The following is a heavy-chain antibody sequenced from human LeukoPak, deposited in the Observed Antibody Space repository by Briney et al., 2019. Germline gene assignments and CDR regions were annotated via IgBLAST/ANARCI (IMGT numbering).Heavy chain of an antibody. D-gene: IGHD2-8*02. V-gene: IGHV3-64D*06. J-gene: IGHJ4*02. CDR3: VKENPCTGTACYPYYFDY. CDR2: IRNDGGST. Sequence: GGSLRLSCSASGFTFSTYAMHWVRQAPGEGLEYVSAIRNDGGSTYHADSVKGRFTISRDNSKNTLYLQMSSLRVEDTAVYYCVKENPCTGTACYPYYFDYWGQGTLVTVSS. CDR1: GFTFSTYA.